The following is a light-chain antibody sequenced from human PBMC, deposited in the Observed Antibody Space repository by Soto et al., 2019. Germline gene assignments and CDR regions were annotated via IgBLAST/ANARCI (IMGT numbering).Light chain of an antibody. V-gene: IGKV1-17*01. Sequence: DIQMTQSPSSLSASVGDRVTITCRASQGIRSGLGWYQQKPGKAPKRLIDAASSLQSGVPSRFSGSGSGTEFTLTISSLQPEDFATYYCIKHNTYPLNFGGGTKVDIK. CDR3: IKHNTYPLN. CDR1: QGIRSG. J-gene: IGKJ4*01. CDR2: AAS.